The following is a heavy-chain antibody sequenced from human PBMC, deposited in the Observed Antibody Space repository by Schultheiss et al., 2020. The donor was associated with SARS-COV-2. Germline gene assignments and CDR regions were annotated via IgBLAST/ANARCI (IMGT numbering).Heavy chain of an antibody. D-gene: IGHD3-22*01. CDR2: IIPIFGTA. V-gene: IGHV1-69*06. J-gene: IGHJ1*01. CDR3: ARAIHYYDSSGPEYFQH. CDR1: GGTFSSYA. Sequence: SVKVSCKASGGTFSSYAISWVRQAPGQGLEWMGGIIPIFGTANYAQKFQGRVTITADKSTSTAYMELSSLRSEDTAVYYCARAIHYYDSSGPEYFQHWGQGTLVTVSS.